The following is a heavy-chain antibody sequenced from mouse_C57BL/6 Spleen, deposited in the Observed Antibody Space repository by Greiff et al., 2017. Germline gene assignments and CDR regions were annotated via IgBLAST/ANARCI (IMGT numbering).Heavy chain of an antibody. D-gene: IGHD1-1*01. J-gene: IGHJ2*01. CDR1: GYTFTSYW. V-gene: IGHV1-50*01. CDR2: IDPSDSYT. Sequence: QVQLQQPGAELVKPGASVKLSCKASGYTFTSYWMQWVKQRPGQGLEWIGEIDPSDSYTNYNQKFKGKATLTIDTSSSTAYMQLSSLTSEDSAVYYCATRNPAYYYGSSYFDYWGQGTTLTVSS. CDR3: ATRNPAYYYGSSYFDY.